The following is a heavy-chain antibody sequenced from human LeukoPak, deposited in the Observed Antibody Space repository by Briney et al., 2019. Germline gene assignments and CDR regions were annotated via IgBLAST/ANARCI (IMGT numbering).Heavy chain of an antibody. CDR3: ARGARKGDDYGGFFDY. CDR2: ISNDGSKK. J-gene: IGHJ4*02. CDR1: GFTFSNYA. D-gene: IGHD4-17*01. Sequence: PGGSLRLSCAASGFTFSNYAMHWVRQAPGKGLEWVVVISNDGSKKDYADSVKGRFTISRDNSKNTLYLQMNSLRAEDTAVYYCARGARKGDDYGGFFDYWGQGTLVTVSS. V-gene: IGHV3-30*04.